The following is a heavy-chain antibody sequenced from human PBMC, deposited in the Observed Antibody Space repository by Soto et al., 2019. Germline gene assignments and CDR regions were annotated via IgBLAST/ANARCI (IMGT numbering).Heavy chain of an antibody. CDR3: ARGGGFCGADCYKGGIDY. J-gene: IGHJ4*02. CDR1: GFTFIPYT. CDR2: ISYDGSSQ. D-gene: IGHD2-21*02. V-gene: IGHV3-30-3*01. Sequence: LRLSCAASGFTFIPYTMHWIRQTPGKGLEWVAVISYDGSSQYYADSVRGRFTISRDNSKNTLFLQMNSLRAEDTALYYCARGGGFCGADCYKGGIDYWGQGTLVTVSS.